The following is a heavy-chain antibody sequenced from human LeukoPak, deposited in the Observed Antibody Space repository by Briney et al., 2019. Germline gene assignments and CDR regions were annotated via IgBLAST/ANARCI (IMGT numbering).Heavy chain of an antibody. V-gene: IGHV3-48*03. Sequence: PGGSLRPSCAASGFTFSSYEMNWVRQAPGKGLEWVSYISSSGSTIYYADSAKGRFTISRDNAKNSLYLQMNSLRAEDTAVYYCARRELRYFDWLRAFDIWGQGTMVTVSS. D-gene: IGHD3-9*01. CDR2: ISSSGSTI. CDR3: ARRELRYFDWLRAFDI. J-gene: IGHJ3*02. CDR1: GFTFSSYE.